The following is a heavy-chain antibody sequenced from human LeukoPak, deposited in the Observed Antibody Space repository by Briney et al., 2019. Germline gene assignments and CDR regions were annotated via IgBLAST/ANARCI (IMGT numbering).Heavy chain of an antibody. J-gene: IGHJ3*02. CDR1: GGSLSSYY. Sequence: SETLSLTCTVSGGSLSSYYWSWIRQPAGKGLEYIGRVHSSGSTNYNPSLKSRVTMSVDTSKNQFSLKLSSVTAADTAVFYCASLTTADAFDIWGQGTMVTVSS. D-gene: IGHD3-22*01. CDR2: VHSSGST. CDR3: ASLTTADAFDI. V-gene: IGHV4-4*07.